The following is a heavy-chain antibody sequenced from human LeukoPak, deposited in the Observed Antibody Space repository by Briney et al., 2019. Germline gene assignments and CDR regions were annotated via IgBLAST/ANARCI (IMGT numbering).Heavy chain of an antibody. V-gene: IGHV3-53*01. Sequence: PGGSLRLSCAASGFTVSSNYMSWVRQAPGKGLEWVSVIYSGGSTYYADSVKGRFTISRDNSKNTLYLQMNSLRAEDTAVYYCAKSQKWLRLREIDYWGQGTLVTVSS. CDR1: GFTVSSNY. J-gene: IGHJ4*02. CDR3: AKSQKWLRLREIDY. CDR2: IYSGGST. D-gene: IGHD5-12*01.